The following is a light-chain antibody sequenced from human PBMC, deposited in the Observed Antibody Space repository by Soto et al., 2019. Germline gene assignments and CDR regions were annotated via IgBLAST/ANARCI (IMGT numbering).Light chain of an antibody. CDR3: QSYDTSLSGVI. V-gene: IGLV1-40*01. Sequence: QSVLTQTPSVSGAPGQKITMPCTGSSSNIGAGYDVHWYQQLPGAAPRLLIYADNNRPSGVPDRFSASNSGTSASLAITGLQGEDEAVYYCQSYDTSLSGVIFGAGTQLTVL. CDR1: SSNIGAGYD. CDR2: ADN. J-gene: IGLJ2*01.